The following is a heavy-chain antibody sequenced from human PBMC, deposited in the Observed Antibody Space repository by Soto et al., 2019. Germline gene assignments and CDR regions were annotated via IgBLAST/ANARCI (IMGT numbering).Heavy chain of an antibody. J-gene: IGHJ1*01. CDR3: AMDYGDRPEYFKP. CDR1: GYTFTSYG. D-gene: IGHD4-17*01. Sequence: QVQLVQSGPDLKRPGASMKVSCKASGYTFTSYGISWVRQAPGTGLEWMAWISPLKGRTQYSQKAQGRVNLSTDTSSNTSYMEMTTLRVDDTAVYYCAMDYGDRPEYFKPWGQGTLVTVS. V-gene: IGHV1-18*04. CDR2: ISPLKGRT.